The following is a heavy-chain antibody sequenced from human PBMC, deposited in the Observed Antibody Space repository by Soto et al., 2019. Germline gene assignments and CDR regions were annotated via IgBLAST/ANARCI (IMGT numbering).Heavy chain of an antibody. V-gene: IGHV3-30-3*01. CDR3: ARVGATFKFDY. D-gene: IGHD1-26*01. CDR2: ISYDGSNK. J-gene: IGHJ4*02. CDR1: GFTFSSYA. Sequence: GGSLRLSCAASGFTFSSYAMHWVRQAPGKGLEWVAVISYDGSNKYYADSVKGRFTISRDNSKNTLYLQMNSLRAEDTAAYYCARVGATFKFDYWGQGTLVTVSS.